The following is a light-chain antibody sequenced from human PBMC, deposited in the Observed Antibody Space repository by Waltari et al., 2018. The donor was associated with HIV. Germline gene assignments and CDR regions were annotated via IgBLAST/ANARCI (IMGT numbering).Light chain of an antibody. V-gene: IGLV1-47*01. CDR3: ATWADRPSGPVV. CDR1: SSN. CDR2: RNN. Sequence: QSVLTQPPSASGTPGQRVTISCSGSSSNVHWYQKLPGTAPQLLIFRNNQRSAGVPDRFSGSKSGTSASLVISGLRSEDEADYYCATWADRPSGPVVFGGGTKVTVL. J-gene: IGLJ2*01.